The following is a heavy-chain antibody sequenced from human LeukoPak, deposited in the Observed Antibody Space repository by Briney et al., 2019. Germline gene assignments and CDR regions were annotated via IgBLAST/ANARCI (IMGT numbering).Heavy chain of an antibody. D-gene: IGHD3-10*01. CDR1: GFTFSSYS. V-gene: IGHV3-21*01. CDR2: ISSSSYI. Sequence: GGSLRLSCAASGFTFSSYSMNWVRQAPGKGLEWVSSISSSSYIYYADSVKGRFTISRDNAKNSLYLQMNSLRAEDTAVYYCARDLGYYYGSGRKYDYWGQGTLVTVSS. J-gene: IGHJ4*02. CDR3: ARDLGYYYGSGRKYDY.